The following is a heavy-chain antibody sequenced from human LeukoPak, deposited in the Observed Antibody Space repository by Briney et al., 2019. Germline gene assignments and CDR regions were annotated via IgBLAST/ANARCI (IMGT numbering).Heavy chain of an antibody. J-gene: IGHJ4*02. D-gene: IGHD5-12*01. CDR2: FDPEDGET. V-gene: IGHV1-24*01. Sequence: ASVKVSCKVSGYTLTELSMHWVRQAPGKGLEWMGGFDPEDGETIYAQKFQGRVTMTEDTSTDTAYMELSSLRSEDTAVYCCATDPIYSGYAFRFDYWGQGTLVTVSS. CDR1: GYTLTELS. CDR3: ATDPIYSGYAFRFDY.